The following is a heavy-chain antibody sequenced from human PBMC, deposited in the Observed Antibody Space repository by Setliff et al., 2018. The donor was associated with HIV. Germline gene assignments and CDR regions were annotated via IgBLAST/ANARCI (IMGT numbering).Heavy chain of an antibody. Sequence: GSLRLSCAASGFTFSSYGMTWVRQAPGKGLEWVSTIRGSGDTTHYADFVKGRFTISRDNSENTLYLQMNSLRAEDMAVYYCAREDSSWYGSLDYWGQGTLVTVSS. CDR1: GFTFSSYG. CDR3: AREDSSWYGSLDY. CDR2: IRGSGDTT. V-gene: IGHV3-23*01. J-gene: IGHJ4*02. D-gene: IGHD6-13*01.